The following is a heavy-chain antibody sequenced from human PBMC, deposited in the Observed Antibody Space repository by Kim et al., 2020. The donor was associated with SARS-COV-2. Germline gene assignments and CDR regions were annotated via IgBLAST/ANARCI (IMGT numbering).Heavy chain of an antibody. CDR1: GFSFDDYA. V-gene: IGHV3-9*01. J-gene: IGHJ2*01. Sequence: GGSLRLSCAASGFSFDDYAMHWVRQAPGKGLEWVSGISWNGVYIGYADSVRGRFNISRDSAKSSLYLQINSLRAEDTALYYCAKRGAFDTSGHYPQPNWYFDLWGRGTLVTVSS. CDR2: ISWNGVYI. D-gene: IGHD3-22*01. CDR3: AKRGAFDTSGHYPQPNWYFDL.